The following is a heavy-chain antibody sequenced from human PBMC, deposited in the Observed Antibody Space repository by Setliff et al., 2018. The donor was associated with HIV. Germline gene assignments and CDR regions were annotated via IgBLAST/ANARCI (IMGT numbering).Heavy chain of an antibody. CDR1: GGSVDSRDYY. CDR3: ARVDRVESAFDI. Sequence: SETLSLTCAVSGGSVDSRDYYWGWIRQPPGKGLEWVGYIHYSGSTKYNTSLKRRVTMSVDTSKNQFSLKLNSVTAADTAVYYCARVDRVESAFDIWGQGTMVTVSS. V-gene: IGHV4-61*08. CDR2: IHYSGST. D-gene: IGHD2-15*01. J-gene: IGHJ3*02.